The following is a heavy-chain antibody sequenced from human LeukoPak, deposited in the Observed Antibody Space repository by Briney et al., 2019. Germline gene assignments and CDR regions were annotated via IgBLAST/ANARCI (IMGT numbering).Heavy chain of an antibody. J-gene: IGHJ6*02. Sequence: ASVKVSCKASGYTFTGYYMHWVRQAPGQGLEWMGWINPNSGGTNYAQKFQGRVTMTRDTSISTAYMELSRLRSDDTAVYYCARDLRNTGYSSGWLYYYYYYGMDVRGQGTTVTVSS. V-gene: IGHV1-2*02. CDR3: ARDLRNTGYSSGWLYYYYYYGMDV. CDR1: GYTFTGYY. D-gene: IGHD6-19*01. CDR2: INPNSGGT.